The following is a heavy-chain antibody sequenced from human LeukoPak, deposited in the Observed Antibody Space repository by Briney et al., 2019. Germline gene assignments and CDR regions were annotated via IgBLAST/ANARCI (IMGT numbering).Heavy chain of an antibody. CDR3: ARSQTGSGSYFYYFDH. CDR2: ISACNGDT. CDR1: GYIFNIYG. J-gene: IGHJ4*02. V-gene: IGHV1-18*01. Sequence: ASVKVSCKASGYIFNIYGISWVRQAPGQGLEWMGWISACNGDTNYAQKLQGRVTMTTDTSTNTAYMELRSLRSDDTAVYYCARSQTGSGSYFYYFDHWGQGTLVTVSS. D-gene: IGHD3-10*01.